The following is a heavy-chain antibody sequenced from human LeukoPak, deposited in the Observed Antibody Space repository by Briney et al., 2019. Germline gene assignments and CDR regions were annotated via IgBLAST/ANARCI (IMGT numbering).Heavy chain of an antibody. V-gene: IGHV4-4*07. J-gene: IGHJ4*02. Sequence: SETLSLTCTVSGGPISSYYWSWIRQPAGKGLEWIGRIYTSGSTIYNPSLKSRVTMSVDTSKNQFSLKLSSVTAADTAVYYCARSHSVWTSFDYWGQGTLVTVSS. D-gene: IGHD3/OR15-3a*01. CDR1: GGPISSYY. CDR2: IYTSGST. CDR3: ARSHSVWTSFDY.